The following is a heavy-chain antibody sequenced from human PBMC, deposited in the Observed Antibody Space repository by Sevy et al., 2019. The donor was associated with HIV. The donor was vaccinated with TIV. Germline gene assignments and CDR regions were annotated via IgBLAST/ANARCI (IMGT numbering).Heavy chain of an antibody. D-gene: IGHD4-4*01. CDR3: AKGSDYSNYKYYYGMDV. CDR1: GFTFSSDA. J-gene: IGHJ6*02. CDR2: ISGSGGST. Sequence: GGSLRLSCAASGFTFSSDAMSWVRQAPGKGLEWVSAISGSGGSTYYADSVKGRFTISRDNSKNTLYLQMNSLRAEDRAVYYCAKGSDYSNYKYYYGMDVWGQGTTVTVSS. V-gene: IGHV3-23*01.